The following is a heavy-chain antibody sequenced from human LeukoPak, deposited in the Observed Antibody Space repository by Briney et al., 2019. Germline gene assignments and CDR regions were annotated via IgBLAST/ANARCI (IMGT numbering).Heavy chain of an antibody. CDR3: ARAPTIAVAGPVDY. Sequence: PGGSLRLPCAASGFTFSSYWLSWVRQAPGKGLEGVANIKQDGSEKYYVDSVKGRFTISRDNAKNSLYLQMNSLRAEDTAVYYCARAPTIAVAGPVDYWGQGTLVTVSS. CDR2: IKQDGSEK. V-gene: IGHV3-7*01. D-gene: IGHD6-19*01. CDR1: GFTFSSYW. J-gene: IGHJ4*02.